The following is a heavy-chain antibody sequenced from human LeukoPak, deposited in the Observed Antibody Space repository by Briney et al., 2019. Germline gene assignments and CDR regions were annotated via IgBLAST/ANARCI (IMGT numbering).Heavy chain of an antibody. V-gene: IGHV1-46*01. D-gene: IGHD3-3*01. Sequence: ASVKVSCKASGYTFTSYYMHWVRQAPGQGLEWMGIINPSSGSTSYAQKFHGRVTMTRDTSTSTVYMELSSLRSEDRAVYYCARATIFGVVTAWFDPWGQGTLVTVSS. CDR2: INPSSGST. CDR3: ARATIFGVVTAWFDP. J-gene: IGHJ5*02. CDR1: GYTFTSYY.